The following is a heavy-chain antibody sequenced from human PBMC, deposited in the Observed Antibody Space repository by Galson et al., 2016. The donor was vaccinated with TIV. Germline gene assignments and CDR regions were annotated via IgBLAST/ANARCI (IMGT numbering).Heavy chain of an antibody. Sequence: SLRLSCAASGFIFRRFSMTWVRQSPGKGLEWVSSISGDSRFIYYADSMKGRFTISRDNTKNSLYLQMNSLRAEDTAVYFCARDQIIYDVVSGIDYWGQGTLITVSS. D-gene: IGHD3-3*02. J-gene: IGHJ4*02. CDR2: ISGDSRFI. V-gene: IGHV3-21*01. CDR1: GFIFRRFS. CDR3: ARDQIIYDVVSGIDY.